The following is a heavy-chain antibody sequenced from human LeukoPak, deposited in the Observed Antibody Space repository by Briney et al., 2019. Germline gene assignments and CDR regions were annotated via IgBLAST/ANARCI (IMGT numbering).Heavy chain of an antibody. V-gene: IGHV3-30*18. Sequence: GGSLRLSCAASGFSFSNYGMHWVRQAPGKGLEWVAATAYDGSNKYYVDSVKGRFTISRDNSKNTLYLQMNSLRAEDTAVYYCAKRRSSGWFNIDYWGQGTLVTVSS. J-gene: IGHJ4*02. CDR2: TAYDGSNK. CDR1: GFSFSNYG. CDR3: AKRRSSGWFNIDY. D-gene: IGHD6-19*01.